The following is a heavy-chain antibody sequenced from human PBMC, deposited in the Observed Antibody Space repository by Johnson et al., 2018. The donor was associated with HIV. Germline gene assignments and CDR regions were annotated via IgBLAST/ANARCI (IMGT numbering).Heavy chain of an antibody. J-gene: IGHJ3*02. CDR2: ISYDESNK. D-gene: IGHD2-15*01. CDR1: GFTFSSYA. V-gene: IGHV3-30-3*01. CDR3: WRSRVDIVVVAGAFDI. Sequence: QMLLVESGGGVVQPGRSLRLSCAASGFTFSSYAMHWVRQAPGKGLEWVAVISYDESNKYYADSVKGRFTISRDNSKNTLYLQMNSLRAEDTAVYYCWRSRVDIVVVAGAFDIWGQGTMVTVSS.